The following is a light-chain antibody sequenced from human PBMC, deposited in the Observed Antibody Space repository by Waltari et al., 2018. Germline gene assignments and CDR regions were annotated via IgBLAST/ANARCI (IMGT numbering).Light chain of an antibody. V-gene: IGKV3-20*01. J-gene: IGKJ2*01. CDR1: QSVHKNY. CDR3: QQYGTSPYT. Sequence: EIVLTQSLGTLSLSPGERATLSCRASQSVHKNYLAWYQQRPGQAPRLLIHDASIKATGIPDRFSGSGSETDFTLTIPRLEPGDFAMYYCQQYGTSPYTFVQGTNLEI. CDR2: DAS.